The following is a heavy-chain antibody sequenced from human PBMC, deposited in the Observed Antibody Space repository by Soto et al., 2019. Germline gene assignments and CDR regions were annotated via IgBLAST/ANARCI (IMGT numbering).Heavy chain of an antibody. J-gene: IGHJ5*02. CDR1: GGSISSYY. V-gene: IGHV4-59*08. D-gene: IGHD3-3*01. CDR2: IYYSGST. Sequence: SETLSLTCTVSGGSISSYYWSWIRQPPGKGLEWIGYIYYSGSTNYNPSLKSRVTISVDTSKNQFSLRLSPVTAADPAVYYCARFKGKAYYDFWSGYSNCFDPWGQGTLVTVSS. CDR3: ARFKGKAYYDFWSGYSNCFDP.